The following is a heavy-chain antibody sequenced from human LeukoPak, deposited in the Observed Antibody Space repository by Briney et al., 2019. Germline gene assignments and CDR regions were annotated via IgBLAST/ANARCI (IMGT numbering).Heavy chain of an antibody. CDR3: ARLYSSGWYFTRD. J-gene: IGHJ4*02. CDR2: ISAYNGNT. CDR1: GYTFTSYG. V-gene: IGHV1-18*04. Sequence: ASVKVSCKASGYTFTSYGISWVRQAPGQGLEWMRWISAYNGNTNYAQKLPGRVTMTTDTSTSTAYMELRSLRSDDTAVYYCARLYSSGWYFTRDWGQGTLVTVSS. D-gene: IGHD6-19*01.